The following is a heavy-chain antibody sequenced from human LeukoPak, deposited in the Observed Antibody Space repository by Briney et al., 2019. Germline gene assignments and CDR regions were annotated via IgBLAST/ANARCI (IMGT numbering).Heavy chain of an antibody. CDR2: ISGSGSST. D-gene: IGHD2-15*01. CDR1: GFTFSNYA. Sequence: GGSVRLSCAASGFTFSNYAMSWVRQAPGKGLEWVSAISGSGSSTYYADSVKGRFTISRDNSENTLYLQMNSLRAEDTAVYYCANVEVVVPATTRRPDYWGQGTLV. V-gene: IGHV3-23*01. CDR3: ANVEVVVPATTRRPDY. J-gene: IGHJ4*02.